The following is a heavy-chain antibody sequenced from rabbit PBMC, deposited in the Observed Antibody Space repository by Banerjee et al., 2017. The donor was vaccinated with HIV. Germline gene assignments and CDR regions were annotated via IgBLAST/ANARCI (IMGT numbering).Heavy chain of an antibody. CDR1: GFSFSSNYW. J-gene: IGHJ6*01. CDR2: INTSSGNT. V-gene: IGHV1S45*01. Sequence: QEQLEESGGDLVKPEGSLTLTCTASGFSFSSNYWLCWVRQAPGKGLEWIACINTSSGNTVYASWATGRFTISKTSSTTVTLQMTSLTAADTATYFCARDLAAVIGWNFGLWGQGTLVTVS. CDR3: ARDLAAVIGWNFGL. D-gene: IGHD1-1*01.